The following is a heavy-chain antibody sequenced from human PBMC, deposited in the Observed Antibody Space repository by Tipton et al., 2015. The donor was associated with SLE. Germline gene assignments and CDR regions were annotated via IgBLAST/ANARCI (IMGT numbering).Heavy chain of an antibody. CDR2: ISDSGSDT. Sequence: SLRLSCAASGFTFSRYAMTWVRQAPGKGLQWVAAISDSGSDTYYADSVKGRFTISRDNSKNTLYLQMNSLRAEDTAVYYCAKAFLEWLNDYWGQGTLVTVSS. V-gene: IGHV3-23*01. CDR1: GFTFSRYA. D-gene: IGHD3-3*01. CDR3: AKAFLEWLNDY. J-gene: IGHJ4*02.